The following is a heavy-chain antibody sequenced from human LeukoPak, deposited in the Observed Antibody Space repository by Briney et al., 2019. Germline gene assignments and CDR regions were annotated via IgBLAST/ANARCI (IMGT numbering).Heavy chain of an antibody. D-gene: IGHD3-3*01. J-gene: IGHJ3*02. CDR3: AKDFRITIFGVAKYAFDI. V-gene: IGHV3-23*01. CDR1: GFTFSSYA. Sequence: GGSLRLSCAVSGFTFSSYAMSWVRQAPGKGLEWVSAISGSGGSTYYADSVKGRFTISRDNSKNTLYLQMNSLRAEDTAVYYCAKDFRITIFGVAKYAFDIWGQGTMVTVSS. CDR2: ISGSGGST.